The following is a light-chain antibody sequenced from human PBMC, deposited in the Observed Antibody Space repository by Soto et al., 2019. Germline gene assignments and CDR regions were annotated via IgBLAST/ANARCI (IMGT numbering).Light chain of an antibody. CDR1: TGVVTSGHY. V-gene: IGLV7-46*01. J-gene: IGLJ3*02. Sequence: QTVVTQEPSLTVSPGGTVTLTCGSSTGVVTSGHYPYWFQQKPGQAPTTLIYETNNRHSWTPARFSGSLLGGKAALRLSGAQPEDEAEYYCLLHYDGPWVFGGGTKVTVL. CDR2: ETN. CDR3: LLHYDGPWV.